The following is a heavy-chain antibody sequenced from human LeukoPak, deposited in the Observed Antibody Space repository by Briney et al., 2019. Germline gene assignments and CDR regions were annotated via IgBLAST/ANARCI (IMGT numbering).Heavy chain of an antibody. V-gene: IGHV3-21*01. CDR3: ARDHPVTTSIVY. D-gene: IGHD4-17*01. CDR1: GFTFRSSS. CDR2: ISSGTTYI. Sequence: PGGSLRLSCAASGFTFRSSSMNWVRQAPGKGLEWVSFISSGTTYIYYADSVKGRFTISKDDAKNSLYLKMNSLRVEDTAVYYCARDHPVTTSIVYWGQGTLVTVSS. J-gene: IGHJ4*02.